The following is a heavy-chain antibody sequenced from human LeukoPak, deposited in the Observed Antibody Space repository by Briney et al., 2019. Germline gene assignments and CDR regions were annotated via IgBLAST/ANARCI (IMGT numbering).Heavy chain of an antibody. CDR1: GYTFTSYY. J-gene: IGHJ4*02. V-gene: IGHV1-46*01. CDR2: INPSGGST. D-gene: IGHD3-10*01. Sequence: ASVKASCKASGYTFTSYYMHWVRQAPGQGLEWMGIINPSGGSTSYAQKFQGRVTMTRDTSTSTVYMELSSPRSEDTAVYYCARDIANPMIRGLQWGQGTLVTVSS. CDR3: ARDIANPMIRGLQ.